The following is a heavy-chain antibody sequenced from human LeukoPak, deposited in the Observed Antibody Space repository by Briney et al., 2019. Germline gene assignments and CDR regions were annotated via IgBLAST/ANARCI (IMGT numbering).Heavy chain of an antibody. Sequence: ASVKVSCKASGGTFSSYAISWVRQAPGQGLEWMGRIIPILGIANYAQKFQGRVTITADKSTSTAYMELSSLRSEDTAVYYCARFYYDSRAFDYWGQGTLVTVSS. CDR1: GGTFSSYA. CDR3: ARFYYDSRAFDY. CDR2: IIPILGIA. J-gene: IGHJ4*02. D-gene: IGHD3-22*01. V-gene: IGHV1-69*04.